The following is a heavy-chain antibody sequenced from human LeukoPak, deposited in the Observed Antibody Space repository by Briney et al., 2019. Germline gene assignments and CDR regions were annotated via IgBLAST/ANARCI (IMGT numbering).Heavy chain of an antibody. CDR1: GFTFSSYW. V-gene: IGHV3-7*01. Sequence: GGSLRLSCAASGFTFSSYWMSWVRQAPGKGLEWVANVKQDESEKYYVDSVKGRFTISRDNAKNSLYLQMNSLRAEDTAVYYCARDKIEGPTKLDYWGQGILVTVSS. CDR3: ARDKIEGPTKLDY. CDR2: VKQDESEK. D-gene: IGHD1-1*01. J-gene: IGHJ4*02.